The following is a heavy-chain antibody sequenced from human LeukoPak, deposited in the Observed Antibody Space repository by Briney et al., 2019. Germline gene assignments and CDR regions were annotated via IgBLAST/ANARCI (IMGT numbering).Heavy chain of an antibody. Sequence: ASVKVSCKASGYTFTSYGISWVRQAPGQGLEWMGWINAYNGNTNYAQKLQGRVTMTTDTSTSTAYMELRSLRSDDTAVYYCARDKVRYDFWSGYSPDEYYYYGMDVWGQGTTVTVSS. J-gene: IGHJ6*02. CDR1: GYTFTSYG. CDR3: ARDKVRYDFWSGYSPDEYYYYGMDV. CDR2: INAYNGNT. D-gene: IGHD3-3*01. V-gene: IGHV1-18*01.